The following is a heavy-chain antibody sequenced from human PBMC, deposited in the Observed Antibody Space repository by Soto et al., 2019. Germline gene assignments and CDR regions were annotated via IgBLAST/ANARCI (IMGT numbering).Heavy chain of an antibody. CDR2: ISYDGSNK. J-gene: IGHJ4*02. CDR3: ARGSGYSSSPLFDY. CDR1: GFTFSSYA. D-gene: IGHD6-6*01. Sequence: GSLRLSCAASGFTFSSYAMHWVRQAPGKGLEWVAVISYDGSNKYYADSVKGRFTISRDNSKNTLYLQMNSLRAEDTAVYYCARGSGYSSSPLFDYWGQGTLVTVS. V-gene: IGHV3-30-3*01.